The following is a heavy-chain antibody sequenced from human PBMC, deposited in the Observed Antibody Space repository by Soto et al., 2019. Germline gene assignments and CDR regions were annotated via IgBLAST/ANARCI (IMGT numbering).Heavy chain of an antibody. V-gene: IGHV3-30*03. Sequence: GGSLRLSCAASGFTFSSYGMHWVRQAPGKGLEWVAVISYDGSNKYYADSVKGRFTISRDNSKNTLYLQMNSLRAEDTAVYYCARVPSIAARLNCYGMDVWGQGTTVTVSS. CDR1: GFTFSSYG. D-gene: IGHD6-6*01. J-gene: IGHJ6*02. CDR2: ISYDGSNK. CDR3: ARVPSIAARLNCYGMDV.